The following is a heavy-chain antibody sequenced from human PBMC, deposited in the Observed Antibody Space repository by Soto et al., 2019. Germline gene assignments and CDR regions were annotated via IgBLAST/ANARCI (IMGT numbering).Heavy chain of an antibody. CDR2: ISGSGGST. D-gene: IGHD6-19*01. CDR3: AKGSYSSGWYAYFDY. J-gene: IGHJ4*02. V-gene: IGHV3-23*01. Sequence: GGSLRLSCAASGFTFSSYAMSWVRQAPGKGLEWVSAISGSGGSTYYADSVKGRFTISRDNSKNTLYLQMNSLRAEDTAVYYRAKGSYSSGWYAYFDYWGQGTLVTVSS. CDR1: GFTFSSYA.